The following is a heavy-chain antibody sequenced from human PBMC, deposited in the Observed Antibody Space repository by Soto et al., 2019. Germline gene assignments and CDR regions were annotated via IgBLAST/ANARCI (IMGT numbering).Heavy chain of an antibody. CDR1: AFTFSNYG. CDR2: ISSGGST. V-gene: IGHV3-23*01. CDR3: AKENSGYEK. D-gene: IGHD5-12*01. Sequence: PGGSLRLSCAASAFTFSNYGMSWVRQAPGKGLEWVSAISSGGSTFYADSVKGRFTISRDNSKSTLYLQMNSLRAEDTALYYCAKENSGYEKWGQGTLVTVSS. J-gene: IGHJ4*02.